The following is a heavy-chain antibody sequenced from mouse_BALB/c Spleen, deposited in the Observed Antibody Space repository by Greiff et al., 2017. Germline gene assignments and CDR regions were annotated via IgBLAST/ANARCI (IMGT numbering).Heavy chain of an antibody. CDR2: ISSGSSTI. CDR3: AIYYDYGTTFYAMDY. J-gene: IGHJ4*01. Sequence: EVKLMESGGGLVKPGGSLKLSCAASGFTFSSFGMHWVRQAPEKGLEWVAYISSGSSTIYYADTVKGRFTISRDNPKNTLFLQMTSLRSEDTAMYYCAIYYDYGTTFYAMDYWGQGTSVTVSS. V-gene: IGHV5-17*02. CDR1: GFTFSSFG. D-gene: IGHD2-4*01.